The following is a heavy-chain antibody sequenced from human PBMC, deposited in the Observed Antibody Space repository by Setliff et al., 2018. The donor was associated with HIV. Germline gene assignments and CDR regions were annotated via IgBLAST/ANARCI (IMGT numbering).Heavy chain of an antibody. CDR1: GFTFSSYE. J-gene: IGHJ4*02. V-gene: IGHV3-48*03. D-gene: IGHD2-2*01. CDR3: VRDYCSSTSCYYFDY. Sequence: PGGSLRLSCAVSGFTFSSYEMNWVRQAPGKGLEWVSYISRSGSKIQYVDSVKGRFTISRDNGKNSLYLQMNRLRPEDTAMYYCVRDYCSSTSCYYFDYWGQGTLVTVSS. CDR2: ISRSGSKI.